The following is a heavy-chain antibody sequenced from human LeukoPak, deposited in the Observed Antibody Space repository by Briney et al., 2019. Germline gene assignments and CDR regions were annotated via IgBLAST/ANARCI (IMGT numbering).Heavy chain of an antibody. V-gene: IGHV3-74*01. Sequence: PGGSLRLSCAASGFTFSSYWMHWVRQAPGKGLVWVSRINSDGGSTNYADSVEGRFTISRDNAKNTLYLQMNSLRAEDTAVYYCVRDRGQNDYGDYWGQGTLVTVSS. J-gene: IGHJ4*02. CDR1: GFTFSSYW. D-gene: IGHD5-24*01. CDR2: INSDGGST. CDR3: VRDRGQNDYGDY.